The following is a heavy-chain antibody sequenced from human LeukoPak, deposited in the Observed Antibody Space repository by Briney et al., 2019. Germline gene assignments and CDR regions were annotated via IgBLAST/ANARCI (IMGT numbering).Heavy chain of an antibody. CDR2: IYYSGST. V-gene: IGHV4-59*01. D-gene: IGHD3-9*01. CDR3: ARGIRYFDSSMMSDY. CDR1: GGFISSYY. Sequence: SEALSLTCTVSGGFISSYYWSWIRQPPGKGLEWIGYIYYSGSTNYNPSLKSRVTISVDTSKNQFSLKLSSVTAADTAVYYCARGIRYFDSSMMSDYWGQGTLVTVSS. J-gene: IGHJ4*02.